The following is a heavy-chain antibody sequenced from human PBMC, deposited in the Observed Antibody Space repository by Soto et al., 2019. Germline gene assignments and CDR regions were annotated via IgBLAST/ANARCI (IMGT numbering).Heavy chain of an antibody. CDR1: GYSFTSYW. D-gene: IGHD3-9*01. CDR3: ARHLRYVDWFAGQTANDY. CDR2: IDPSDSYT. J-gene: IGHJ4*02. V-gene: IGHV5-10-1*01. Sequence: GESLKISCQGSGYSFTSYWISWVRQMPGKGLEWMGRIDPSDSYTNYSPSFQGHVTISADKSISTAYLQWSSLKASVTAMYYCARHLRYVDWFAGQTANDYWGQGTLVTVSS.